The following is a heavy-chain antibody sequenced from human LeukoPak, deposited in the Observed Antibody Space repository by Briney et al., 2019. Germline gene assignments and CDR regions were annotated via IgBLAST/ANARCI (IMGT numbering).Heavy chain of an antibody. Sequence: ASVKVSCKGSVGTFSSYAISWVRQAPGQGLAWMGGIIPIFGTANYAQKFQGRVTLTADESTSTAYMELSSLRSEDTAVYYCARSRYYYYYMDVWGKGTTVTVSS. CDR2: IIPIFGTA. J-gene: IGHJ6*03. CDR1: VGTFSSYA. CDR3: ARSRYYYYYMDV. V-gene: IGHV1-69*13.